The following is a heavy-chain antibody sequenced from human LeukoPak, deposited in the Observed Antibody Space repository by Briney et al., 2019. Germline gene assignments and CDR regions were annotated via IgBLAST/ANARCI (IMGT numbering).Heavy chain of an antibody. CDR2: IYYSGST. J-gene: IGHJ4*02. V-gene: IGHV4-31*03. CDR3: AGDVEGGFDY. D-gene: IGHD5-24*01. CDR1: GGSISSGGYY. Sequence: SETLSLTCTVSGGSISSGGYYWSWIRQHPGKGLEWIGYIYYSGSTYYNPSLKSRVTISVDTSKNQFSLKLSSVTAAGAAVYSCAGDVEGGFDYWGQGTLVTVSS.